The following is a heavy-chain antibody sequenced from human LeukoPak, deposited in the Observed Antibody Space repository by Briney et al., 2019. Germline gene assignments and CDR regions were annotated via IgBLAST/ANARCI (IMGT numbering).Heavy chain of an antibody. Sequence: GRSLRLSCAASGFTVSSNYMSWVRQAPGKGLEWVSVIYSGGSTYYADSVKGRFTISRDNSKNTLYLQMNSLRAEDTAVYYCARVDYYGSGSCYYFDFWGQGTLVTVSS. CDR2: IYSGGST. CDR1: GFTVSSNY. D-gene: IGHD3-10*01. CDR3: ARVDYYGSGSCYYFDF. J-gene: IGHJ4*02. V-gene: IGHV3-53*01.